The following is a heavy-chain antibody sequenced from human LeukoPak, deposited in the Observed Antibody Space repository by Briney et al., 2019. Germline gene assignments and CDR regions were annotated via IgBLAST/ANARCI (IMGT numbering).Heavy chain of an antibody. D-gene: IGHD5-12*01. CDR1: GFTFSSYA. V-gene: IGHV3-23*01. Sequence: PGGSLRLSCAASGFTFSSYAMSWVRRAPGKGLEWVSGISGSGGTTYYADSVQGRFTISRDNSKKTLLLQMSSLRAEDTAVYYCAKGDVVTAIFPLDYWGQGTLVIVSS. CDR3: AKGDVVTAIFPLDY. CDR2: ISGSGGTT. J-gene: IGHJ4*02.